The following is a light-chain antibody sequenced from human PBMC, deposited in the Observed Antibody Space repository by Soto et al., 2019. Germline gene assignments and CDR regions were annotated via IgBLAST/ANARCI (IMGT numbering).Light chain of an antibody. CDR3: QQYNSYSFT. CDR1: QSISSW. J-gene: IGKJ3*01. V-gene: IGKV1-5*03. CDR2: KAS. Sequence: DLQMTQYPSTLSASVGDRVTITCRVSQSISSWLAWYQQKPGKAPKLLIDKASSLESGVPSRLSGSGSGTEFTITIRSLEPDDFATYYCQQYNSYSFTFGPGTKVDIK.